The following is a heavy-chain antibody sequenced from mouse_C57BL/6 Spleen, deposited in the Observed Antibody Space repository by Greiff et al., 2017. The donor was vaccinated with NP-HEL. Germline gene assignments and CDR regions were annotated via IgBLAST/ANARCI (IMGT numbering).Heavy chain of an antibody. CDR2: IDPSDSYT. Sequence: QVQLQQPGTELVMPGASVKLSCKASGYTFTSYWMHWVKQRPGQGLEWIGEIDPSDSYTNYNQKFKGKSTLTVDKSSSTAYMQLSSLTSEDSAVYYCAIPSITTVVAHWYFDVWGTGTTVTVSS. CDR3: AIPSITTVVAHWYFDV. CDR1: GYTFTSYW. V-gene: IGHV1-69*01. J-gene: IGHJ1*03. D-gene: IGHD1-1*01.